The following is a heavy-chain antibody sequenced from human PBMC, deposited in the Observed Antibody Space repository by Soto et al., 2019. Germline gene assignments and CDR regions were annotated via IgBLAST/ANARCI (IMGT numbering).Heavy chain of an antibody. Sequence: LSLTCAVSGGSISSGGYSWSWIRQPPGKGLEWIGYIYHSGSTYYNPSLKSRVTISVDRSKNQFSLKLSSVTAADTAVYYCARVTGYGSVMNVFDYWGQGTLVTVSS. CDR3: ARVTGYGSVMNVFDY. D-gene: IGHD3-10*01. CDR2: IYHSGST. J-gene: IGHJ4*02. CDR1: GGSISSGGYS. V-gene: IGHV4-30-2*01.